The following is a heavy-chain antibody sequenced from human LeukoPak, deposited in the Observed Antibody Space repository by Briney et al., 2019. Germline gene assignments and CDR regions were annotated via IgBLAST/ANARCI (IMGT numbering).Heavy chain of an antibody. V-gene: IGHV1-8*03. CDR1: GYSFNTYD. Sequence: ASVKVSCKASGYSFNTYDINWVRQANGPGLEWMGWMNPTSGKTSYAQKFQARVTITSNTSTTTAQMELSSLGSDDTAVYYCARVQWLRLGVNADYYHMDVWGKGTTVTVSS. D-gene: IGHD5-12*01. CDR2: MNPTSGKT. J-gene: IGHJ6*03. CDR3: ARVQWLRLGVNADYYHMDV.